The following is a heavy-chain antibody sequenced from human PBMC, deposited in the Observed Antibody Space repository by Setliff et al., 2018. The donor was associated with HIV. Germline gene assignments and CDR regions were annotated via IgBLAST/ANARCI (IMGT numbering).Heavy chain of an antibody. CDR2: IHFSGTT. Sequence: PSETLSLTCTFSTGSISSSYWGWIRQPPGKELEWIGSIHFSGTTYYNPSLKSRVTISVDTSKNQFFLKLTSVTAADTAMYYCARSPDYWGQGTQVTVS. J-gene: IGHJ4*02. CDR3: ARSPDY. V-gene: IGHV4-39*07. CDR1: TGSISSSY.